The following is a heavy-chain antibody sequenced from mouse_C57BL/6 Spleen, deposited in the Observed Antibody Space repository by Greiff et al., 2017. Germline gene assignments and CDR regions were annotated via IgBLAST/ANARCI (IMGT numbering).Heavy chain of an antibody. CDR1: GYTFTSYG. CDR2: IYPRSGNT. D-gene: IGHD1-3*01. Sequence: VQLQQSGAELARPGASVTLSCKASGYTFTSYGISWVKQRTGQGLEWIGEIYPRSGNTYSNEKFKGKATLTADKSSSTAYMELRSLTSEDAAVYFCARESLTNCYARDYWGQGTSVTVSS. CDR3: ARESLTNCYARDY. V-gene: IGHV1-81*01. J-gene: IGHJ4*01.